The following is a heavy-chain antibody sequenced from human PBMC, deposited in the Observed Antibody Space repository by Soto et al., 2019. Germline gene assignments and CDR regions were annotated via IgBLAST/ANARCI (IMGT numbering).Heavy chain of an antibody. CDR1: GFTFGDYA. Sequence: PGGSLRLSCTASGFTFGDYAMSWVRQAPGKGLEWVGFIRSKAYGGTTEYAASVKGRFTISRDDSKSIAYLQMNSLKTEDTAVYYCTRVSYYYGSGSYFRYYYGMDVWGQGTTVTVS. V-gene: IGHV3-49*04. CDR3: TRVSYYYGSGSYFRYYYGMDV. CDR2: IRSKAYGGTT. J-gene: IGHJ6*02. D-gene: IGHD3-10*01.